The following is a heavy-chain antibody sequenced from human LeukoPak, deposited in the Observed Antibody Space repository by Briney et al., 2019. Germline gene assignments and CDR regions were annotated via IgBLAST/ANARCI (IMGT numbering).Heavy chain of an antibody. CDR3: ASLRRLVPPRY. Sequence: PGGSLRLSCAASGFTFSSYWMSWVRQAPGKGLEWVANIKQDGSEKYYVDSAKGRFTISRDNAKNSPYLQMNSLRAEDTAVYYCASLRRLVPPRYWGQGTLVTVSS. CDR2: IKQDGSEK. D-gene: IGHD6-6*01. CDR1: GFTFSSYW. J-gene: IGHJ4*02. V-gene: IGHV3-7*01.